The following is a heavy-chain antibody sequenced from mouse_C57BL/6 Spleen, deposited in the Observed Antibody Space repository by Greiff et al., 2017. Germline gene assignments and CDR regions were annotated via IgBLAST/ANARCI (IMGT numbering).Heavy chain of an antibody. CDR2: IDTANGNT. V-gene: IGHV14-3*01. J-gene: IGHJ3*01. Sequence: EVQLQQSVAELVRPGASVKLSCTASGFNINNTYMHWVQQRPETGLEWIGRIDTANGNTTYAPKFQGKATITADTSYHPSYLQLSSLTSEDTAIYYCARIYYGNYDGFAYWGQGTLVTVSA. D-gene: IGHD2-1*01. CDR1: GFNINNTY. CDR3: ARIYYGNYDGFAY.